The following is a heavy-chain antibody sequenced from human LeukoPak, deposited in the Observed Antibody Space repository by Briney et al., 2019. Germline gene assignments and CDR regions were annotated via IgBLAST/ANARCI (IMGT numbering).Heavy chain of an antibody. CDR3: AKQGGAAPARDYYYYMDV. CDR2: IWYDGSKK. D-gene: IGHD6-13*01. Sequence: GGSLRLSCAASGYTFTSYGMHWVRQAPGKGLEWVAAIWYDGSKKIYADSVRGRFTISRDDSKNTLYLQMNSLRAEDTAVYYCAKQGGAAPARDYYYYMDVWGKGTTVTVSS. CDR1: GYTFTSYG. V-gene: IGHV3-33*06. J-gene: IGHJ6*03.